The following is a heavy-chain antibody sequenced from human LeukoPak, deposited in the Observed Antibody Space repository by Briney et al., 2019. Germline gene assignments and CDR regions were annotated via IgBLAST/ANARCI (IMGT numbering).Heavy chain of an antibody. CDR2: ISNSGSDI. J-gene: IGHJ4*02. V-gene: IGHV3-11*04. CDR3: ARHPLKD. CDR1: DFTLSDYY. Sequence: PGGSLRLSCAASDFTLSDYYMTWIRQAPGKGLEWLSYISNSGSDIYSADSVKGRFTISRDNAKKTQYLQMNGLRADDTAVYYCARHPLKDWGQGTLVTVSS.